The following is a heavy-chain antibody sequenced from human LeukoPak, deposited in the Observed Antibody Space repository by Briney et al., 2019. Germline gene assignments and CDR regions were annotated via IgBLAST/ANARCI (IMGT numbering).Heavy chain of an antibody. V-gene: IGHV1-69*04. D-gene: IGHD5-18*01. CDR1: GGTFSSYA. CDR3: ARDVYGYGPA. J-gene: IGHJ5*02. CDR2: IIPILGIA. Sequence: ASVKVSCKASGGTFSSYAISWVRQAPGQGLEWMGRIIPILGIANYAQKFQGRVTMTRDTSTSTVYMELSSLRSEDTAVYYCARDVYGYGPAWGQGTLVTVSS.